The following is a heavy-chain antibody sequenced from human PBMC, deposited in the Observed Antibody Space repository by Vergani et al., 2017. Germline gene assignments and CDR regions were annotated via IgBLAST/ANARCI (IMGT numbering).Heavy chain of an antibody. D-gene: IGHD3-22*01. J-gene: IGHJ2*01. CDR2: IYTSGST. Sequence: QVQLQESGPGLVKPSQTLSLTCTVSGGSISSGSYYWSWIRQPAGKGLEWIGRIYTSGSTNYNPSLKSRVTISVDTSKNQFSLKLSSVTAADTAVYYCARTNADYYDSSGYYLLSWYFELWGRGTLVTV. CDR3: ARTNADYYDSSGYYLLSWYFEL. CDR1: GGSISSGSYY. V-gene: IGHV4-61*02.